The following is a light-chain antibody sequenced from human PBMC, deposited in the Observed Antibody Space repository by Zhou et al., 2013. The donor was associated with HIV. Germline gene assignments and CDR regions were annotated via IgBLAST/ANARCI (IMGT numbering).Light chain of an antibody. CDR3: QQYGTPVT. CDR1: QSVSSN. V-gene: IGKV3-20*01. J-gene: IGKJ4*01. Sequence: EIVMTQSPATLSVSPGEGATLSCRASQSVSSNLAWYQQKPGQAPRLLIYGASSRATGIPDRFSGSGSGTDFTLTISRLEPEDFAVYYCQQYGTPVTFGGGTKVEIK. CDR2: GAS.